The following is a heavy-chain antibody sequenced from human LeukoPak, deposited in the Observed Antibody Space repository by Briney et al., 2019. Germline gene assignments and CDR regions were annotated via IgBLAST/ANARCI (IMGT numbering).Heavy chain of an antibody. CDR3: ARGSRAQGNAFDI. CDR1: GFTFSSYW. Sequence: RSGGSLRLSCAASGFTFSSYWMHWVRQAPGKGLVWVSRINSDGSSTSYADSVKGRFTISRDNAKNTLYLQMNSLRAEDPAVYYCARGSRAQGNAFDIWGQGTMVTVSS. CDR2: INSDGSST. D-gene: IGHD3-10*01. V-gene: IGHV3-74*01. J-gene: IGHJ3*02.